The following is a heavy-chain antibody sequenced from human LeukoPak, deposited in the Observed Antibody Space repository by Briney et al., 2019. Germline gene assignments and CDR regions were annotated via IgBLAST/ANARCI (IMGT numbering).Heavy chain of an antibody. D-gene: IGHD1-26*01. CDR1: GYTFLNYG. J-gene: IGHJ4*02. CDR3: ARRYLGELLNFDY. CDR2: ISAHNGHT. Sequence: GASVKVSCKASGYTFLNYGFIWVRQAPGQELEWMGWISAHNGHTMYAQKFQGRVTMTTDTSTSTAYMELRSLRSDDTAVYYCARRYLGELLNFDYWGQGTLVTVSS. V-gene: IGHV1-18*01.